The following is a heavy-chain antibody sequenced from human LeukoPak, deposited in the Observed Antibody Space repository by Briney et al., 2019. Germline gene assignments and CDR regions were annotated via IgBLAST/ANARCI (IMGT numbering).Heavy chain of an antibody. J-gene: IGHJ4*02. CDR2: ISSSGSTI. CDR3: ARDLSDSSKAY. Sequence: GGSLRLSCAASGFTFSSYEMNWVRQDPGKGLEWVSYISSSGSTIYYADSVKGRFTISRDNAKNSLYLQMNSLRAEDTAVYYCARDLSDSSKAYWGQGTLVTVSS. CDR1: GFTFSSYE. V-gene: IGHV3-48*03. D-gene: IGHD3-22*01.